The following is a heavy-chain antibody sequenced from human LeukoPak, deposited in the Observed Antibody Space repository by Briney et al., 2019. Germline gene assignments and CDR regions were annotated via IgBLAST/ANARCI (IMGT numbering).Heavy chain of an antibody. CDR1: GGSISSYY. CDR2: IYYSGST. D-gene: IGHD3-10*01. J-gene: IGHJ4*02. CDR3: ARGVGGFDY. Sequence: SETLSLTCTVSGGSISSYYWSWIRQPPGKGLEWIGYIYYSGSTYYNPSLKSRVTISVDTSKNQFSLKLSSVTAADTAVYYCARGVGGFDYWGQGTLVTVSS. V-gene: IGHV4-59*12.